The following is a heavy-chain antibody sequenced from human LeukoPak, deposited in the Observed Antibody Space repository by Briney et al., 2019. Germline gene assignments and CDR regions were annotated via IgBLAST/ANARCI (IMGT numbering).Heavy chain of an antibody. D-gene: IGHD4-17*01. CDR1: GYTFTGYY. V-gene: IGHV1-2*02. J-gene: IGHJ4*02. Sequence: ASVKVSCKASGYTFTGYYMHWERQAPGEGLGWMGWINPKSGGTNYAQKFQGRVTMTRDTSISTAYMELTRLRSDDTAVYYCARDNGDYWFDYWGQGTLVTVSS. CDR2: INPKSGGT. CDR3: ARDNGDYWFDY.